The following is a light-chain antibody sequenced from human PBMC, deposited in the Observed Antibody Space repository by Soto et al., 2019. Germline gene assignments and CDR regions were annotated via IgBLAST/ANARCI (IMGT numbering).Light chain of an antibody. Sequence: EIVLTQSPGTLSLSPGERANLSCRASQRVYTNYLAWYQQKPGQTPRLLIYGASRRATGIPDRFSGSGSETDFTLTISRLEPQDFAVSYCQHYDSHPQVYTFGQGTKLEIK. V-gene: IGKV3-20*01. CDR1: QRVYTNY. J-gene: IGKJ2*01. CDR3: QHYDSHPQVYT. CDR2: GAS.